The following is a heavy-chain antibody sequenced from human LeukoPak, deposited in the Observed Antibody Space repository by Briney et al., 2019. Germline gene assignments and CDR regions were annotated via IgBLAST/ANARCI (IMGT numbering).Heavy chain of an antibody. V-gene: IGHV3-7*01. CDR2: IKQDGSEK. Sequence: GGSLRLSCAASGFTFSSYWMSWVRQAPGKGLEWVANIKQDGSEKYYADSVKGRFTISRDNAKNSLYLQMNSLRAEDTAVYYCARAAGSGSYYNAYHYYYYYYMDVWGKGTTVTVSS. J-gene: IGHJ6*03. CDR1: GFTFSSYW. CDR3: ARAAGSGSYYNAYHYYYYYYMDV. D-gene: IGHD3-10*01.